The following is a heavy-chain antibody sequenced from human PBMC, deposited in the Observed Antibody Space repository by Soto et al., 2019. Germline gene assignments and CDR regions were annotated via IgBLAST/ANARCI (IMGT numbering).Heavy chain of an antibody. J-gene: IGHJ4*02. CDR3: ARVFDVGHDYGDYGSGVVRGGIDY. CDR2: INWNGGRT. V-gene: IGHV3-20*04. CDR1: GFTFDDYG. D-gene: IGHD4-17*01. Sequence: EVQLVESGGGVVRPGGSLRLSCAASGFTFDDYGMSWVRQAPGKGLAWVSGINWNGGRTGYADSVKGRFTISRDNAKNSLYLQMNSLRAEDTALYYCARVFDVGHDYGDYGSGVVRGGIDYWGQGTLVTVSS.